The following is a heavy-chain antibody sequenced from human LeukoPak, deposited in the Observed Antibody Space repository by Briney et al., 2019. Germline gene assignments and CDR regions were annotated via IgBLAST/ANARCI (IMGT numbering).Heavy chain of an antibody. Sequence: PGGSLRLSCAASGFTFSSYSMNWVRQAPGKGLEWVSSISSSSSYIYYADSVKGRFTISRDNAKNSLYLKMNSLRAEDTAVYYCARDPRAVADNYYFDYWGQGTLVTVSS. CDR1: GFTFSSYS. J-gene: IGHJ4*02. CDR2: ISSSSSYI. V-gene: IGHV3-21*01. CDR3: ARDPRAVADNYYFDY. D-gene: IGHD6-19*01.